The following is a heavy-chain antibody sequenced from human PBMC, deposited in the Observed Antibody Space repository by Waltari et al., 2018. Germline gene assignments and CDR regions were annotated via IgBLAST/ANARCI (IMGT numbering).Heavy chain of an antibody. V-gene: IGHV3-66*02. CDR3: ARPSVRSSWYVWDY. J-gene: IGHJ4*02. D-gene: IGHD6-13*01. Sequence: EVQLVESGGGLVQPGGSLRLSCAASGFTVSSNYMSWVRQAPGKGLEWASVLYSGGSTYYAGAVKGRFTISRDNSKNTLYLQMNSRRAEDTAVYYCARPSVRSSWYVWDYWGQGTLVTVSS. CDR1: GFTVSSNY. CDR2: LYSGGST.